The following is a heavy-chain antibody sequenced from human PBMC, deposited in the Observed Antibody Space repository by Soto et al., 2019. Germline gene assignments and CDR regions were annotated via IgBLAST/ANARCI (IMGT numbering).Heavy chain of an antibody. J-gene: IGHJ6*02. CDR2: INHSGST. CDR3: AGPGNSSGWYDYYYYYGMDV. D-gene: IGHD6-19*01. V-gene: IGHV4-34*01. CDR1: GGSFSGYY. Sequence: QVQLQQWGAGLLKPSETLSPTCAVYGGSFSGYYWSWIRQPPGKGLEWIGEINHSGSTNYNPSLKSRVTISVDTSKNQFSLKLSSVTAADTAVYYCAGPGNSSGWYDYYYYYGMDVWGQGTTVTVSS.